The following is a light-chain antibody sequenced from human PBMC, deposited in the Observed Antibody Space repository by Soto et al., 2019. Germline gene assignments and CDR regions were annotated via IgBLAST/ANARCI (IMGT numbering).Light chain of an antibody. CDR2: DAS. V-gene: IGKV1-5*01. CDR1: QSISSW. CDR3: QQYNSYSLRT. Sequence: DIQMTQSPSTLSASVGDRVTITCRASQSISSWLAWYQQKPGKAPKLLIYDASSLESGVPSRFSGSGSGTEFTLTISSLQPDDFAPYYCQQYNSYSLRTFGQGTKVEIK. J-gene: IGKJ1*01.